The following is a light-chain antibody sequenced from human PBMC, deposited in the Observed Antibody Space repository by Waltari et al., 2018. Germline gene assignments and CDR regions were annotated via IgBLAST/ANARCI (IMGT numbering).Light chain of an antibody. CDR2: QDD. Sequence: KFMLTQPHSASESPGKTVTISCTGSSGSVASNYVPWYQQRPGRAPTTISYQDDQSPAGGPDLFSASIDGSSNSASLTISGLKPEDEADYYCQSYDSKTWVFGGGNKLAVL. V-gene: IGLV6-57*02. J-gene: IGLJ3*02. CDR3: QSYDSKTWV. CDR1: SGSVASNY.